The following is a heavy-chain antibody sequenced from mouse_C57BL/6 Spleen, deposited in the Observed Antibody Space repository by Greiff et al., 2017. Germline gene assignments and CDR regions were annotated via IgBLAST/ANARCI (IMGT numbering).Heavy chain of an antibody. CDR2: IRLTSENDAT. CDR1: GFTFSNYW. V-gene: IGHV6-3*01. Sequence: EVQLVESGGGLVQPGGSMKLSCVASGFTFSNYWMNWVRQSPEKGLEWVAQIRLTSENDATHHAESVKGRFTISRDDSESSVYLQMNNLRAEDTGIYYCTSYYFAYWGQGTLVTVSA. CDR3: TSYYFAY. D-gene: IGHD1-1*01. J-gene: IGHJ3*01.